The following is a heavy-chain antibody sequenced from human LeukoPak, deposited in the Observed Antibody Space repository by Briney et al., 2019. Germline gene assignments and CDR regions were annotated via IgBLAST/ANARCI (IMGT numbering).Heavy chain of an antibody. D-gene: IGHD3-22*01. CDR1: GVSISSGDYY. Sequence: PSETLSLTCTVSGVSISSGDYYWSWIRQPPGKGLEWIGYIYYSGSTYYNPSLKSRVTISVDTSKNQFSLKLSSVTAADTAVYYCASLYDSSGYAFDYWGQGTLVTVSS. CDR3: ASLYDSSGYAFDY. V-gene: IGHV4-30-4*01. J-gene: IGHJ4*02. CDR2: IYYSGST.